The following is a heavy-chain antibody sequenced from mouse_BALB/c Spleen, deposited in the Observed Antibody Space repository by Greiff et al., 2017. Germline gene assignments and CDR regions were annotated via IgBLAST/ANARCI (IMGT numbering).Heavy chain of an antibody. CDR3: ARNYGSSYGYAMDY. D-gene: IGHD1-1*01. Sequence: VQLQQSGPELVKPGASVKIPCKASGYTFTDYNMDWVKQSHGKSLEWIGDINPNNGGTIYNQKFKGKATLTVDKSSSTAYMELRSLTSEDTAVYYCARNYGSSYGYAMDYWGQGTTLTVSS. CDR2: INPNNGGT. J-gene: IGHJ2*01. V-gene: IGHV1-18*01. CDR1: GYTFTDYN.